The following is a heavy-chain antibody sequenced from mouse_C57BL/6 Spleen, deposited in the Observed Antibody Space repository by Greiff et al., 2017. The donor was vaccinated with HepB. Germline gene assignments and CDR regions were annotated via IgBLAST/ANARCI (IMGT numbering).Heavy chain of an antibody. CDR1: GFTFSDYY. CDR3: ARYWTMDY. Sequence: EVKLVESEGGLVQPGSSIKLSCTASGFTFSDYYMAWVRQVPEKGLEWVANINYDGSSTYYLDSLKSRFIISRDNAKNILYLQMSSLKSEDTATYYCARYWTMDYWGQGTSVTVSA. CDR2: INYDGSST. V-gene: IGHV5-16*01. J-gene: IGHJ4*01.